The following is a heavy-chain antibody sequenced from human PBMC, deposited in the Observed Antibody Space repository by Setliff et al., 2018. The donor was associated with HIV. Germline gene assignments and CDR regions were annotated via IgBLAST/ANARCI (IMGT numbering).Heavy chain of an antibody. Sequence: ASVKVSCKASGYTFTGYYMHWVRQAPGQGLEWMGRINPNSGGTNYSQKFQGRVTITRDTSASTAYMELSSLRSEDTAVYYCARDGYYDSSGYSAFDIWGQGTMVTVSS. D-gene: IGHD3-22*01. J-gene: IGHJ3*02. CDR2: INPNSGGT. V-gene: IGHV1-2*06. CDR1: GYTFTGYY. CDR3: ARDGYYDSSGYSAFDI.